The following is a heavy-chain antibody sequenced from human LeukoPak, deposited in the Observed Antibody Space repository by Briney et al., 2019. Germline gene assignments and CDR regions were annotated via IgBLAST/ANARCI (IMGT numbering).Heavy chain of an antibody. CDR3: GRQNAAADASEDGFDI. J-gene: IGHJ3*02. CDR1: GYSFTSYW. Sequence: GESLQISCKGSGYSFTSYWIGWVRQMPGKGLEWMGIIYPGDSDTRYSPSFQGQVTISADKSISTAYLQWSSPKASDTAMYYCGRQNAAADASEDGFDIWGQGTMVTVSS. CDR2: IYPGDSDT. V-gene: IGHV5-51*01. D-gene: IGHD6-13*01.